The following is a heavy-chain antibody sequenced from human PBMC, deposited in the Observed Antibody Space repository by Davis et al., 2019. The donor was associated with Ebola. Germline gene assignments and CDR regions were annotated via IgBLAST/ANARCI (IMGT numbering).Heavy chain of an antibody. CDR3: ARGPSNCGGDCYSNY. CDR1: GYTFTSYD. D-gene: IGHD2-21*01. V-gene: IGHV1-8*01. J-gene: IGHJ4*02. Sequence: ASVKVSCKASGYTFTSYDINWVRQATGQGLEWMGWMNPNSGNTGYAQKFQGRVTMTRNTSVSTAYMELTSLISEDTAVYYCARGPSNCGGDCYSNYWGQGTQVTVSS. CDR2: MNPNSGNT.